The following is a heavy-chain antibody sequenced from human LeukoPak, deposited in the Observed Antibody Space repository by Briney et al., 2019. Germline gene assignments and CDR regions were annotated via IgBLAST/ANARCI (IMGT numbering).Heavy chain of an antibody. J-gene: IGHJ4*02. D-gene: IGHD5-24*01. CDR3: ARVGEMAGFDY. Sequence: GGSLRLSCAASGFTFSSYRMSWVRQAPGKGLEWVANIKEDGSEKYYVDSVKGRFTISRDNAKNSLYLQMNSLRAEDTAVYYCARVGEMAGFDYWGQGTLVTVSS. V-gene: IGHV3-7*05. CDR2: IKEDGSEK. CDR1: GFTFSSYR.